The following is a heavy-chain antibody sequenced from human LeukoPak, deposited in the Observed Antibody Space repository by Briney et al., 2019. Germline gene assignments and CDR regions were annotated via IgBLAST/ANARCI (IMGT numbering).Heavy chain of an antibody. Sequence: SETLSLTCTVSGGSISSSSYYWGWIRQPPGKGLEWIGSIYYSGSTYYNPSLKSRVTISVDTSKNQFSLKLSSVTAADTAVYYCARDYRPPLMVRGVRPTGYYYYMDVWGKGTTVTISS. D-gene: IGHD3-10*01. J-gene: IGHJ6*03. CDR1: GGSISSSSYY. V-gene: IGHV4-39*07. CDR3: ARDYRPPLMVRGVRPTGYYYYMDV. CDR2: IYYSGST.